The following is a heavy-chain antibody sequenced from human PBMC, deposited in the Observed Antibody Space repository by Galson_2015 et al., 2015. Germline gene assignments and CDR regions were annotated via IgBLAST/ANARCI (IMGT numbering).Heavy chain of an antibody. CDR3: ARWSGSYENFDY. CDR1: GYSIRSGYY. V-gene: IGHV4-38-2*01. J-gene: IGHJ4*02. Sequence: ETLSLTCAVSGYSIRSGYYWGWIRQPPGKGLEWIGSFYHSGSTYYNPSLKSPVTISEDTSKNQFSLKLSSVTAADTALYYCARWSGSYENFDYWGQGTLVTVSS. D-gene: IGHD1-26*01. CDR2: FYHSGST.